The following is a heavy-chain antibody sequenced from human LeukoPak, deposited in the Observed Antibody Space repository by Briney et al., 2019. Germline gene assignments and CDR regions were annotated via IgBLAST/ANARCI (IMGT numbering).Heavy chain of an antibody. CDR1: GYTFIRYG. CDR3: ARDTSYSGSYHDL. V-gene: IGHV1-18*01. J-gene: IGHJ4*02. CDR2: ISAYSGNT. Sequence: ASVKVSCKASGYTFIRYGISWLRQAPGQGLEWMGWISAYSGNTNYAQNFQDRVTMTTDTSTNTAYMEVRGLTPDDTAVYYCARDTSYSGSYHDLWGQGTLVTVSS. D-gene: IGHD1-26*01.